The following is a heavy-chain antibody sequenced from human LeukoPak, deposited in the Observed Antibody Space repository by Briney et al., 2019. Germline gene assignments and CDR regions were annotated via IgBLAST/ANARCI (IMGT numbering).Heavy chain of an antibody. CDR2: IRYDGSNK. J-gene: IGHJ4*02. D-gene: IGHD3-10*01. V-gene: IGHV3-30*02. Sequence: AGGSLRLSCAASGFTFSSYGMHWVRQAPGKGLEWVAFIRYDGSNKYYADSVKGRFTISRDNSKNTLYLQMNSLRAEDTAVYYCAKDYYYGSGSYYPYYFDYWGQGTLVTVSS. CDR3: AKDYYYGSGSYYPYYFDY. CDR1: GFTFSSYG.